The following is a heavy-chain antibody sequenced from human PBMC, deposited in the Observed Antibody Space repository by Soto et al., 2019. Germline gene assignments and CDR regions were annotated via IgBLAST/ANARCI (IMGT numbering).Heavy chain of an antibody. CDR2: IYYSGST. V-gene: IGHV4-30-4*01. J-gene: IGHJ4*02. CDR3: ARSLPTYYFDY. CDR1: GXSISSGGYY. Sequence: SETLSLTCTVSGXSISSGGYYXSWIRQPPGKGLGWIGYIYYSGSTYYNPSLKSRVTISVDTSKNQFSLKLSSVTAADTAMYYCARSLPTYYFDYWGQGTPVTVSS.